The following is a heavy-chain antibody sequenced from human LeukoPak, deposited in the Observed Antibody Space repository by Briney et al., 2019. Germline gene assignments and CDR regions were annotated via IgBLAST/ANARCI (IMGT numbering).Heavy chain of an antibody. J-gene: IGHJ4*02. CDR1: GFSFGSDW. Sequence: GGSLRLSCAASGFSFGSDWMSWLRQAPGKGLEWVSAISGSGGSTYYADSVKGRFTISRDNSKNTLYLQMNSLRAEDTAVYYCAKDRGGYSSGWYPFDYWGQGTLVTVSS. D-gene: IGHD6-19*01. CDR2: ISGSGGST. CDR3: AKDRGGYSSGWYPFDY. V-gene: IGHV3-23*01.